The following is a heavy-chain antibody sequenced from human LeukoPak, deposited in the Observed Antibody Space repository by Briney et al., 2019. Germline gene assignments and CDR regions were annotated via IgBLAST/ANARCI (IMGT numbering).Heavy chain of an antibody. CDR1: GYTFTGYY. V-gene: IGHV1-2*05. J-gene: IGHJ4*02. CDR2: INPNSGGT. D-gene: IGHD3-22*01. Sequence: ASVKVSCKASGYTFTGYYMHWVRQAPGQGLEWMGRINPNSGGTNYAQKFQARVTMTRDKSISTAYMGLRRLRSDDTDVYYCARYYYDSSGYYWYFDYWGQGTLVTVSS. CDR3: ARYYYDSSGYYWYFDY.